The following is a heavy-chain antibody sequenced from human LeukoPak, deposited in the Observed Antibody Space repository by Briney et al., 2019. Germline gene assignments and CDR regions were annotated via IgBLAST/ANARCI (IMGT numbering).Heavy chain of an antibody. D-gene: IGHD1-26*01. CDR1: GFTFSSYA. CDR3: AKWPEGATPKFHH. CDR2: ISASGHAT. Sequence: PGGSLRLSCAASGFTFSSYAMSWVRQAPGKGLEAPGKGLEWVSTISASGHATYYPDSVRGRFTISRDNSKSTLRLQMDSLRAEDSALYYCAKWPEGATPKFHHWGQGTLVTVSS. J-gene: IGHJ4*02. V-gene: IGHV3-23*01.